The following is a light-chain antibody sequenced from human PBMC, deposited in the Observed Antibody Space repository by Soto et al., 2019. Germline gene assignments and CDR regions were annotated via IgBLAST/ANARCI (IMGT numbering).Light chain of an antibody. CDR2: DAS. Sequence: DIQMTQSPSTLSASVGDRVIITCRASQSISDYLAWYQQKPGKAPKLLIYDASSLESGVPSRFSGSGSGTEFTLTISSLQPDDFATYYCQQYNSYCTFGQGTKVDIK. CDR3: QQYNSYCT. CDR1: QSISDY. J-gene: IGKJ1*01. V-gene: IGKV1-5*01.